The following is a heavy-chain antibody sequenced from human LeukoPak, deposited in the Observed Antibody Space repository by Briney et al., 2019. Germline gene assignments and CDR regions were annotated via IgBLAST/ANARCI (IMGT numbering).Heavy chain of an antibody. CDR3: ARNFYDYVWGSYQNAPFDY. CDR2: IYPGDSDT. Sequence: GESLKISCKGSGYSFTSYWIGWVRQMPGKGLEWMGIIYPGDSDTRYSPSFQGQVTISADKSISTAYLQWSSLKASDTAMYYCARNFYDYVWGSYQNAPFDYWGQGTLVTVSS. CDR1: GYSFTSYW. J-gene: IGHJ4*02. D-gene: IGHD3-16*02. V-gene: IGHV5-51*01.